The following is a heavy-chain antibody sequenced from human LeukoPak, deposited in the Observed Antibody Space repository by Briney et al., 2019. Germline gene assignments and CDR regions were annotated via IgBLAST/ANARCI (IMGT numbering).Heavy chain of an antibody. CDR3: ARGRPHGNDY. Sequence: GGSLRLSRAASGFTFSSYWMNWVRQAPGKGLVWVSRIASDGSSTTYADSVKGRFSISRDNAKNTLYLQMNSLRVEDTAVYYCARGRPHGNDYWGQGTPVTVSS. D-gene: IGHD4-23*01. CDR2: IASDGSST. V-gene: IGHV3-74*01. J-gene: IGHJ4*02. CDR1: GFTFSSYW.